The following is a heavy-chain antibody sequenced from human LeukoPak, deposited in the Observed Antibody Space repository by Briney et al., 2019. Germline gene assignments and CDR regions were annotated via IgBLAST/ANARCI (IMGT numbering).Heavy chain of an antibody. CDR3: ARGHDYFDY. CDR1: GFTFGDTW. CDR2: INPDGSGR. J-gene: IGHJ4*02. V-gene: IGHV3-7*01. Sequence: GGSLRLSCAASGFTFGDTWMNWVRQAPGKGLERVANINPDGSGRFYVDSVRGRFTISRDNAKNLLFLQVNSLRAEDTAVYYCARGHDYFDYWGQGTLVTVSS.